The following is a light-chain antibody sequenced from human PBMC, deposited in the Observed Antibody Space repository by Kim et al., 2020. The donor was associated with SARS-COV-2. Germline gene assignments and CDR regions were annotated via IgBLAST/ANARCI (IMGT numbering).Light chain of an antibody. V-gene: IGLV6-57*04. Sequence: NFMLTQPHSVSGSPEKTVTTSCTRSGGSIASNYVQWYQQRPGSAPTTVIYEDYQRPSGVPDRFSGSIDSSSNSASLTISGLKTEDEADYYCQSYDSSSWVFGGGTQLTVL. J-gene: IGLJ3*02. CDR3: QSYDSSSWV. CDR2: EDY. CDR1: GGSIASNY.